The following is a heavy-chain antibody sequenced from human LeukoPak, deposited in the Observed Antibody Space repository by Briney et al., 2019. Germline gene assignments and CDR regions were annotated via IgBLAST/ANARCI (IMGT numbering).Heavy chain of an antibody. CDR1: GYTFISYG. CDR3: AREGPYSSSWYFEGNWFDP. J-gene: IGHJ5*02. Sequence: ASVKVSCKASGYTFISYGISWVRQAPGQGLEWMGWISAYNGNTNYAQKLQGRVTMTTDTSTSTAYMELRSLRSDDTAVYYCAREGPYSSSWYFEGNWFDPWGQGTLVTVSS. D-gene: IGHD6-13*01. CDR2: ISAYNGNT. V-gene: IGHV1-18*01.